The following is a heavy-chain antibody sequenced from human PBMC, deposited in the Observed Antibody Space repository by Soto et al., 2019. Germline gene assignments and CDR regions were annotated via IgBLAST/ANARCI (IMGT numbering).Heavy chain of an antibody. J-gene: IGHJ4*02. V-gene: IGHV3-64D*06. D-gene: IGHD6-13*01. CDR1: GFTFSSYA. CDR3: VYCSSWSPISTQYFDY. CDR2: ISSNGGST. Sequence: SGGSLRLSCSASGFTFSSYAMHWVRQAPGKGLEYVSAISSNGGSTYYADSVKGRFTISRDNSKNTLYLQMSSLRAEDTAVYYCVYCSSWSPISTQYFDYWGQGTLVTVSS.